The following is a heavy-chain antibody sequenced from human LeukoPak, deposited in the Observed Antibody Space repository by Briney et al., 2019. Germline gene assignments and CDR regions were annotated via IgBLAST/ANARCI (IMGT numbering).Heavy chain of an antibody. D-gene: IGHD4-17*01. CDR1: GFTFDDYA. CDR3: ARGSYGDNDALDM. J-gene: IGHJ3*02. CDR2: INWNGDRI. Sequence: GGSLRLSCTASGFTFDDYAMTWVRQVPGKGLEWVSGINWNGDRINYGDSVKGRFTISRDNAKNSLYLQINSLRAEDTALYYCARGSYGDNDALDMWGQGTMVTVSS. V-gene: IGHV3-20*04.